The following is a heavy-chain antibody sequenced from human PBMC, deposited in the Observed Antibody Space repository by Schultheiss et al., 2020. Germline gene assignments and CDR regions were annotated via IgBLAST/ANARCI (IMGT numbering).Heavy chain of an antibody. Sequence: SETLSLTCAVSGGSISSSNWWSWIRQPPGKGLEWIGYIYYSGSTNYNPSLKSRVTISVDTSKNQFSLKLSSVTAADTAVYYCAKVRSCSGGSCYNNWFDPWGQGTLVTVSS. CDR3: AKVRSCSGGSCYNNWFDP. J-gene: IGHJ5*02. V-gene: IGHV4-28*03. CDR2: IYYSGST. D-gene: IGHD2-15*01. CDR1: GGSISSSNW.